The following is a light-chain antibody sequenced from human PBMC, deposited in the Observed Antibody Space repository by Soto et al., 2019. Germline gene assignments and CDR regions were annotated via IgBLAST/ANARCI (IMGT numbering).Light chain of an antibody. CDR3: QHRMNWPLT. V-gene: IGKV3-11*01. CDR2: DAS. J-gene: IGKJ5*01. CDR1: QTISSY. Sequence: EIVLTQSPATLSLSPGERANLSCRASQTISSYLLWYQQKPGQAPRLLIYDASNRATGIPARFSGSGSETDFTLTISSLEPEDFAVYYCQHRMNWPLTFGQGTRLEIK.